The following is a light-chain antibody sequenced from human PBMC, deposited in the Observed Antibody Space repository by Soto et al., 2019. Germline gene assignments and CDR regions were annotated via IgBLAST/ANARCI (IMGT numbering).Light chain of an antibody. CDR3: QQYGNSPIT. CDR2: GAS. J-gene: IGKJ5*01. CDR1: QSVSSSY. Sequence: EIVLTQSPGTLSLSPGERATLSCRASQSVSSSYLAWYWQNLGQAHRLLIYGASRRATGSPDRFSGSASGTDFTLTISRREPEDFALYYCQQYGNSPITCGQGTRLDIK. V-gene: IGKV3-20*01.